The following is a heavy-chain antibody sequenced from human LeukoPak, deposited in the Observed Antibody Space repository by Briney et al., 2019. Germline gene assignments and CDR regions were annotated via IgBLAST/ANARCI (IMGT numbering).Heavy chain of an antibody. CDR1: GGTFSSYA. Sequence: PGASVKVSCKASGGTFSSYAISWVRQAPGQGLEWMGWINPNSGGTNYAQKFQGRVTMTRDTSISTAYMELSRLRSDDTAVYYCARDNAHLGYWGQGTLVTVSS. D-gene: IGHD2-8*01. V-gene: IGHV1-2*02. CDR2: INPNSGGT. CDR3: ARDNAHLGY. J-gene: IGHJ4*02.